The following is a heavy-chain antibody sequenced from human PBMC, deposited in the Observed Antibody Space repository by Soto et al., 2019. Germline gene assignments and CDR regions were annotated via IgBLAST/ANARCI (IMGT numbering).Heavy chain of an antibody. CDR3: TPASGFDQGFDF. CDR1: GFTVSNVG. J-gene: IGHJ4*02. V-gene: IGHV3-15*07. D-gene: IGHD5-12*01. CDR2: VESKADGGTV. Sequence: EVQLVESGGGLVKPGGSLRLSCAVSGFTVSNVGMNWVRQAPGKGLKWVGHVESKADGGTVKYASPVKGRFTISRDDSRNNLFLQMTSLQSEDKDIYYCTPASGFDQGFDFWGQGALVTVSS.